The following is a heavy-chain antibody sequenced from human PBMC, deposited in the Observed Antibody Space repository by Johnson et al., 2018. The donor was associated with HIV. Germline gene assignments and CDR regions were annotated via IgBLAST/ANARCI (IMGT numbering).Heavy chain of an antibody. J-gene: IGHJ3*02. D-gene: IGHD6-19*01. CDR3: ARHYSSGWSHDAFDI. V-gene: IGHV3-11*03. Sequence: VKGRFTISRDNAKNSLYLQMNSLRAEDTAVYYCARHYSSGWSHDAFDIWGQGTVVTVSS.